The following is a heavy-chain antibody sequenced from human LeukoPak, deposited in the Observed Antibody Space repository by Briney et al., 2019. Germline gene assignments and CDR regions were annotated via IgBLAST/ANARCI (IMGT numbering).Heavy chain of an antibody. Sequence: ASVKVSCKVSGYTLTELSMHWVRQAPGKGLEWMGGFDPEDGETIYAQKFQGRVTMTEDTSTDTAYMELSSLRSEDTAVYYCARDGLSSSSWYGWGYYYMDVWGKGTTVTISS. J-gene: IGHJ6*03. V-gene: IGHV1-24*01. CDR1: GYTLTELS. CDR3: ARDGLSSSSWYGWGYYYMDV. D-gene: IGHD6-13*01. CDR2: FDPEDGET.